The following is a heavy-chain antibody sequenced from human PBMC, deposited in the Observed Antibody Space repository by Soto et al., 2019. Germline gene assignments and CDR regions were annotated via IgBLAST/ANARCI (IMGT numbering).Heavy chain of an antibody. V-gene: IGHV2-5*02. CDR3: AHTNYDILTGYYPRIYFHH. J-gene: IGHJ1*01. CDR2: LYWDDSK. Sequence: QITLKESGPTLVKPTQTLTLTCTFSGFSLSTSGVGVGWIRQPPEKALEWLALLYWDDSKRYSPSLKSRLTITKDTSNSQVVLTMTNMDPVDTATYYCAHTNYDILTGYYPRIYFHHWGQGTLVTVSS. CDR1: GFSLSTSGVG. D-gene: IGHD3-9*01.